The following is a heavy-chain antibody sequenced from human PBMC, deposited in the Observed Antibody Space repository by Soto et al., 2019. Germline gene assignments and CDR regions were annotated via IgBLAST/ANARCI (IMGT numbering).Heavy chain of an antibody. Sequence: EVQLVESGGGLVQPGGSLRLSCAASGFTVSSNYMSWVRQAPGKGLEWVSIICSGGSTYYADSVKGRFTISRDKSKNTLYLQMNSLRAEDTAVYYCARDQVGSGLGIDYWGQGTLVTVSS. CDR1: GFTVSSNY. CDR2: ICSGGST. CDR3: ARDQVGSGLGIDY. D-gene: IGHD3-10*01. J-gene: IGHJ4*02. V-gene: IGHV3-66*01.